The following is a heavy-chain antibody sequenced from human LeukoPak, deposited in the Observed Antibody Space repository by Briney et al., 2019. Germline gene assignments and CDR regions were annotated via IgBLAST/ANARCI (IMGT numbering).Heavy chain of an antibody. J-gene: IGHJ5*02. CDR3: ARDGWFGDYNWFDP. Sequence: GGSLRLSCAASGFTFSSYSMNWVRQAPGKGLEWVSYISSASNTIYYADSVKGRFTISRDNAKNSLYLQMNSLRAEDTAMHYCARDGWFGDYNWFDPWGQGTLVTVSS. D-gene: IGHD3-10*01. CDR2: ISSASNTI. CDR1: GFTFSSYS. V-gene: IGHV3-48*01.